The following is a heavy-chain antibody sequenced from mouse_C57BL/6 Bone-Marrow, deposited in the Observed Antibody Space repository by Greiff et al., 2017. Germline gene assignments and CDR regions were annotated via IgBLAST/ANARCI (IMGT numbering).Heavy chain of an antibody. CDR2: IYPGDGDT. D-gene: IGHD1-1*01. V-gene: IGHV1-82*01. Sequence: QVQLKQSGPELVKPGASVKISCKASGYAFSSSWMNWVKQRPGKGLEWIGRIYPGDGDTNYNGQFKGKGKMTADKSSSTAYMQLSSLTSEDSAVYFCARRDYGSLYAMDYWGQGTSVTVSS. J-gene: IGHJ4*01. CDR3: ARRDYGSLYAMDY. CDR1: GYAFSSSW.